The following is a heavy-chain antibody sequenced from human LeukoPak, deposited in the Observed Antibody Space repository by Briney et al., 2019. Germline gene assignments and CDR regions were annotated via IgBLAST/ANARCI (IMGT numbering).Heavy chain of an antibody. V-gene: IGHV3-53*01. CDR2: IYSGGST. D-gene: IGHD3-10*01. J-gene: IGHJ4*02. Sequence: GGSLRLSCAASGFTVSSNYMGWVRQAPGKGLEWVSVIYSGGSTYYADSVKGRFTISRDNSKNTLYLQMNSLRAEDTAVYYCARAGGLWFGELPEYYFDYWGQGTLVTVSS. CDR3: ARAGGLWFGELPEYYFDY. CDR1: GFTVSSNY.